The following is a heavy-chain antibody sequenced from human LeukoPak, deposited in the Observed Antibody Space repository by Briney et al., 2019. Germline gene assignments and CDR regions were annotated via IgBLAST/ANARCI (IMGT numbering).Heavy chain of an antibody. CDR3: ARAGKGDIVGAADAFDI. J-gene: IGHJ3*02. CDR2: INPSGGST. D-gene: IGHD1-26*01. CDR1: GYTFTSYY. V-gene: IGHV1-46*01. Sequence: ASVKVSCKASGYTFTSYYMHWVRQAPGQGLEWMGMINPSGGSTSYAQKFQGRVTMTRDTSTSTVYMELSSLRSEDTAVYYCARAGKGDIVGAADAFDIWGQGTMVTVSS.